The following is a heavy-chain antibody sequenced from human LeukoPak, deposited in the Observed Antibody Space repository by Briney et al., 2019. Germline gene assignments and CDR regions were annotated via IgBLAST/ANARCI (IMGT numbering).Heavy chain of an antibody. CDR3: ARRAGEYSHPYDY. CDR1: GFTVSSNS. CDR2: IYSGGNT. V-gene: IGHV3-53*01. J-gene: IGHJ4*02. D-gene: IGHD2-15*01. Sequence: GGSLRLSCTVSGFTVSSNSWSWVRQAPGKGLEWVSFIYSGGNTHYSDSVTGRFTISRDNSKNALYLQMNSLRAEDTAIYYCARRAGEYSHPYDYWGQGTLVTVSS.